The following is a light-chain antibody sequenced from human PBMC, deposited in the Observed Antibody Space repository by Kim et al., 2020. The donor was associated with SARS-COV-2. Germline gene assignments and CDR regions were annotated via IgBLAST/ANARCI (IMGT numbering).Light chain of an antibody. Sequence: EIVLTQSPATLSLSPGERATLSCRASQSVSSYLAWYQQKPGQPPRLLIYDASNRATDIPARFSGSGSGTDFTLTISSLEPEDSAVYYCQQRNNWPAFGGGTKVDIK. V-gene: IGKV3-11*01. CDR3: QQRNNWPA. CDR1: QSVSSY. J-gene: IGKJ4*01. CDR2: DAS.